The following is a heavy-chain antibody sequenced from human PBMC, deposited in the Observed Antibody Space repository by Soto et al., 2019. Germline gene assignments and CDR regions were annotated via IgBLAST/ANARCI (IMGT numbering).Heavy chain of an antibody. Sequence: WASVKVSCKASGYTFTSYYMHWVRQAPGQGLEWMGIINPSGGSASYAQKFQGRVTMTRDTSTSTVYMELSSLRSEDTAVYYCAREDAVLDYVWGSYRSYYFDYWGQGTLVTVSS. J-gene: IGHJ4*02. CDR1: GYTFTSYY. D-gene: IGHD3-16*02. CDR3: AREDAVLDYVWGSYRSYYFDY. CDR2: INPSGGSA. V-gene: IGHV1-46*01.